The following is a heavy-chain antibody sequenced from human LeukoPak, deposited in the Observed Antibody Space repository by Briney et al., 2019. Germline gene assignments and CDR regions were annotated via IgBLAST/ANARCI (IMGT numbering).Heavy chain of an antibody. CDR1: GFTFSSYW. CDR2: INQDGSEN. CDR3: VRDRYCSSARCLHNWFDP. Sequence: PGRSLRLSCAASGFTFSSYWMSWVRQAPGKGLEWVANINQDGSENYYVDSVKGRFTISRDNAKKSMYLKLCSLRAEDTAVYYCVRDRYCSSARCLHNWFDPWGQGTPVTVSS. V-gene: IGHV3-7*01. D-gene: IGHD2-2*01. J-gene: IGHJ5*02.